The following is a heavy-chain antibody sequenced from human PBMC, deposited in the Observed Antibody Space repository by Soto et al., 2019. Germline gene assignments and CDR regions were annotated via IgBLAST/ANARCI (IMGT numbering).Heavy chain of an antibody. Sequence: GESLKISCKGSGYSFTSYWIGWVRQMPGKGLEWMGIIYPGDSDTRYSPSFQGQVTISADKSISTAYLQWSSLKASDTAMYYCARLRNLLRRGYDAFDIWGQGTMVTVSS. CDR1: GYSFTSYW. CDR3: ARLRNLLRRGYDAFDI. J-gene: IGHJ3*02. D-gene: IGHD2-15*01. CDR2: IYPGDSDT. V-gene: IGHV5-51*01.